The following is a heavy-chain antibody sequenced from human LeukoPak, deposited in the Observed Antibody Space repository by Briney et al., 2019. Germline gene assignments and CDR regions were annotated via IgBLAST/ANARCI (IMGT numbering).Heavy chain of an antibody. V-gene: IGHV3-21*01. CDR1: GFTFINYS. CDR2: ISTNSAFI. J-gene: IGHJ6*04. D-gene: IGHD3-10*02. CDR3: AELGITMIGGV. Sequence: GGSLRLSCTASGFTFINYSMNWVRQAPGKGLEWVSSISTNSAFIYYADSVRGRFTISRDNTKNSLYLQMDSLRAEDTAVYYCAELGITMIGGVWGKGTTVTISS.